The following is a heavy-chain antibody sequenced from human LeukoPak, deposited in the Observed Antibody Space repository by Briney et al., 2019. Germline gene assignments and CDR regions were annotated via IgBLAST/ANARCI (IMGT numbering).Heavy chain of an antibody. J-gene: IGHJ4*02. V-gene: IGHV1-2*02. D-gene: IGHD3-10*01. CDR2: IHPNNGAT. CDR3: ARDGPAQMVDFDY. CDR1: GYTFTGSGWY. Sequence: GDSVKVSCKASGYTFTGSGWYLYWLRQAPGQGLECVGWIHPNNGATLYAQKFQGRVAMTTDTSISRAYMELSRLRPDDTAMYYCARDGPAQMVDFDYWGQGTLVTVSS.